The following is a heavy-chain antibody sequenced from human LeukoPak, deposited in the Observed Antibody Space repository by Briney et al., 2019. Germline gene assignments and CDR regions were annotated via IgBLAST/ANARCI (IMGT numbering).Heavy chain of an antibody. CDR2: INPSGGST. CDR3: ARTPGHTVDTAMVFFDY. D-gene: IGHD5-18*01. V-gene: IGHV1-46*01. Sequence: KVSCKXSGYTFTSYYMHWVRQAPGQGLEWMGIINPSGGSTSYAQKFQGRVTMTRDMSTSTVYMELSSLRSEDTAVYYCARTPGHTVDTAMVFFDYWGQGTLVTVSS. CDR1: GYTFTSYY. J-gene: IGHJ4*02.